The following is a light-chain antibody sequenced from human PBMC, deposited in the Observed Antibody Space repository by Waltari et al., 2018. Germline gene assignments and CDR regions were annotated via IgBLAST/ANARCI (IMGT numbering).Light chain of an antibody. Sequence: ENVLTQSPDTLSLSPGERATLSCRASQTVSNNYLAWSQRRPGQPPRLLIHDASSRAPGVPDRCSGSGSVTDLTLTSSRVDPEDSAVYECQQYGMSPPYTFGQGTKLEIK. V-gene: IGKV3-20*01. J-gene: IGKJ2*01. CDR2: DAS. CDR1: QTVSNNY. CDR3: QQYGMSPPYT.